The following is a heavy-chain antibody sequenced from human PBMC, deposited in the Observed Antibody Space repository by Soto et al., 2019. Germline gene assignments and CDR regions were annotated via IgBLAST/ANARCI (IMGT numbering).Heavy chain of an antibody. CDR3: AKDVVVGATTGLGDYYYYYGMDV. CDR2: ISYDGSDK. CDR1: GFTLSGYV. D-gene: IGHD1-26*01. V-gene: IGHV3-30-3*01. J-gene: IGHJ6*02. Sequence: GGSLRLSCAASGFTLSGYVLHWVRQAPGKGLEWVALISYDGSDKNYGDSVKGRFTISRDNSKNTLYLQMDSLRAEDTAMYYCAKDVVVGATTGLGDYYYYYGMDVWGQGTTVTVSS.